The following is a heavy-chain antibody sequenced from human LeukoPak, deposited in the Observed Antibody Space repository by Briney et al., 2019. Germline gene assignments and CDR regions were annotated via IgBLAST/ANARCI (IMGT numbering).Heavy chain of an antibody. CDR2: IWNDGSNQ. CDR1: HFTFSHFG. D-gene: IGHD4-11*01. Sequence: GESLRLSCVASHFTFSHFGMHWVRQAPGKGLEWVAVIWNDGSNQYYADSVKGRFTISRDNSQNTVYLQMNSLRGEDTAVYYCAKDAQRGFDYSNSLEKWGQGTLVIVSS. V-gene: IGHV3-33*06. CDR3: AKDAQRGFDYSNSLEK. J-gene: IGHJ4*02.